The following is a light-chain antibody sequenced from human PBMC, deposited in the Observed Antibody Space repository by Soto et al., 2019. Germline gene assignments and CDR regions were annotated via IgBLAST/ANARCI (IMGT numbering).Light chain of an antibody. Sequence: EIVLTQSPATLSLSPGDLATLSCRASQSLSTYLAWYQQRPGQAPRLLIYNASNRATGIPDRFSGSGSGTDFTLTISRLEPEDFAVYYCHQYDSWTFGQGTKVDI. CDR3: HQYDSWT. J-gene: IGKJ1*01. CDR2: NAS. CDR1: QSLSTY. V-gene: IGKV3-20*01.